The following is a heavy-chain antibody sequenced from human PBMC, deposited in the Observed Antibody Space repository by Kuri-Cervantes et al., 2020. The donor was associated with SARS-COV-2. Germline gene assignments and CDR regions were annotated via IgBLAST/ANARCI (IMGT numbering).Heavy chain of an antibody. CDR3: AKDGLRFLEWLFSTWFDP. Sequence: GGSLRLSCAASGFTFSGSAMHWVRQASGKGLEWVGRIRSKTDGGTTDYAAPVKGRFTISRDNSKNTLYLQMNSLRAEDTAVHYCAKDGLRFLEWLFSTWFDPWGQGTLVTVSS. V-gene: IGHV3-15*01. J-gene: IGHJ5*02. D-gene: IGHD3-3*01. CDR2: IRSKTDGGTT. CDR1: GFTFSGSA.